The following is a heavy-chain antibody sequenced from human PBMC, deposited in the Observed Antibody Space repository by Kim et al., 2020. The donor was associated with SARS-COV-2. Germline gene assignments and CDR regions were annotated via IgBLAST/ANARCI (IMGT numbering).Heavy chain of an antibody. CDR3: ARGGILGYCSGGSCYRRGREFDY. Sequence: ASVKVSCKASGYTFTGYYMHWVRQAPGQGLEWMGRINPNSGGTNYAQKFQGRVTMTRDTSISTAYMELSRLRSDDTVVYYCARGGILGYCSGGSCYRRGREFDYWGQGTLVTVSS. V-gene: IGHV1-2*05. J-gene: IGHJ4*02. D-gene: IGHD2-15*01. CDR2: INPNSGGT. CDR1: GYTFTGYY.